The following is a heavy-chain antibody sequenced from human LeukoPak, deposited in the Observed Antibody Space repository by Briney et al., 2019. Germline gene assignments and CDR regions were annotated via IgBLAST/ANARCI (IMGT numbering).Heavy chain of an antibody. Sequence: SETLSLTCAVYGGSFSGYYWSWIRQPPGKGLEWIGEINHSGSTNYNPSLKSRVTISVDTSKNQFPLKLSSVTAADTAVYYCARDPDYGDYVGAFDIWGQGTMVTVSS. D-gene: IGHD4-17*01. CDR3: ARDPDYGDYVGAFDI. V-gene: IGHV4-34*01. CDR2: INHSGST. J-gene: IGHJ3*02. CDR1: GGSFSGYY.